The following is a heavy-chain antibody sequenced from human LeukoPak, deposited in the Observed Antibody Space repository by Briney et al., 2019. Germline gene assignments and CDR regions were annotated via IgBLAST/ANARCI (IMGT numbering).Heavy chain of an antibody. CDR2: RKRDGGEQ. CDR1: DFTLSPYW. CDR3: ARGGSGRSKYWVF. Sequence: GGSLSLSCAASDFTLSPYWMTWVRQAPGGGMEWLGNRKRDGGEQYYGDSVKGRFSISRDNAETSLFLQMNNLSLEASAVYYCARGGSGRSKYWVFWGQGTLVTVSS. V-gene: IGHV3-7*01. D-gene: IGHD2-8*02. J-gene: IGHJ4*02.